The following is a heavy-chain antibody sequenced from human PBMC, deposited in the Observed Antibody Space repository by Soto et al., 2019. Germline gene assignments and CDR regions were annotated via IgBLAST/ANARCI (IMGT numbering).Heavy chain of an antibody. CDR1: GGSISSGDYY. Sequence: PSEILSLTCTVSGGSISSGDYYWSWIRQPPGKGLEWIGYIYYSGSTYYNPSLKSRVTISVDTSKNQFSLKLSSVTAADTAVYYCARDRRDNWNPSGMDVWGQGTTVTVSS. CDR2: IYYSGST. J-gene: IGHJ6*02. V-gene: IGHV4-30-4*01. CDR3: ARDRRDNWNPSGMDV. D-gene: IGHD1-20*01.